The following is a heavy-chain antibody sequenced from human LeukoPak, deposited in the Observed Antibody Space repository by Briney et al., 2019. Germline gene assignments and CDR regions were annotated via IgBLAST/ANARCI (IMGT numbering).Heavy chain of an antibody. V-gene: IGHV1-18*01. J-gene: IGHJ4*02. CDR2: ISPYNGNT. CDR3: ARWDTVGGRNDN. Sequence: APVKVSCKASGYTFTSYGISWVRQAPGQGLEWMGWISPYNGNTNYAQKLQGRVTMTTDTSTSTAYMELRSLRSDDTAVYYCARWDTVGGRNDNWGQGTLVTVSS. D-gene: IGHD1-26*01. CDR1: GYTFTSYG.